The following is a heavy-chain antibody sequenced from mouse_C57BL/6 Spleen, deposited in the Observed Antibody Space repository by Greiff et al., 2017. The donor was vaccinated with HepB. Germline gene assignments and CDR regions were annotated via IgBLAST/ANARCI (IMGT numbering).Heavy chain of an antibody. V-gene: IGHV2-6-1*01. CDR1: GFSLTSYG. D-gene: IGHD1-1*01. CDR3: ARHPYYGSSYGWYFDV. J-gene: IGHJ1*03. CDR2: IWSDGST. Sequence: QVQLKQSGPGLVAPSQSLSITCTVSGFSLTSYGVHWVRQPPGKGLEWLVVIWSDGSTTYNSALKSRLSISKDNSKSQVFLKMNSLQTDDTAMYYCARHPYYGSSYGWYFDVWGTGTTVTVSS.